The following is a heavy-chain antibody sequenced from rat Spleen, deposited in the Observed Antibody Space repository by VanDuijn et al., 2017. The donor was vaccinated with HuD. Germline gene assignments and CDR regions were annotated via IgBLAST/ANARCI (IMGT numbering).Heavy chain of an antibody. D-gene: IGHD1-2*01. CDR1: GGGFSSGG. V-gene: IGHV5S13*01. CDR3: ARPDYSRFDY. Sequence: EVQLVESGGALVQPGGSMRLVCAVLGGGFSSGGMAGGRQALTKGLVGVAAISMGGGNTYYRDSVKGRFTISRDNAKNTLYLQMDGLRSEDTATYYCARPDYSRFDYWGQGVMVTASS. CDR2: ISMGGGNT. J-gene: IGHJ2*01.